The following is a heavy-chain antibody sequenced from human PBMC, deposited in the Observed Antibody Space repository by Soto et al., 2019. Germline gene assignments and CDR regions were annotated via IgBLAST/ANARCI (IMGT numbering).Heavy chain of an antibody. Sequence: ASVKVSCKASGYTFTSYAMHWVRQAPGQRLEWMGWINAGNGNTKYSQKFQGRVTITTDTSASTAYMELSSLRSEDTSVYYCARDGAVAGDSNFDYWGQGTLVTVSS. V-gene: IGHV1-3*01. J-gene: IGHJ4*02. CDR3: ARDGAVAGDSNFDY. D-gene: IGHD6-19*01. CDR2: INAGNGNT. CDR1: GYTFTSYA.